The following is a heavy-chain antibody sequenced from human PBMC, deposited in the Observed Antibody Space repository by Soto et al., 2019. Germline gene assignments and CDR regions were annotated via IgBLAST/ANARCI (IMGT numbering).Heavy chain of an antibody. Sequence: QVQLVQSGAEVKKPGASVKVSCKASGYNFSTYGLSWVRQAPGQGLEWMGWISAYNGNTNYAQKHQGRVIMTTDTSTSTAYMELRSLRSDDTAVYYCPRDSPPADYWGQGTLVTVSS. CDR1: GYNFSTYG. CDR3: PRDSPPADY. CDR2: ISAYNGNT. V-gene: IGHV1-18*01. J-gene: IGHJ4*02.